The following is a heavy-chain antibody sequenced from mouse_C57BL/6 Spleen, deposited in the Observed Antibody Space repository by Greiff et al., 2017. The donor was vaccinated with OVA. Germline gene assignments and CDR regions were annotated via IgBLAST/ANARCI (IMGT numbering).Heavy chain of an antibody. CDR1: GYTFTSYW. Sequence: VHLVESGAELVRPGSSVKLSCKASGYTFTSYWMHWVKQRPIQGLEWIGNIDPSDSETHYNQKFKDKATLTVDKSSSTAYMQLSSLTSEDSAVYYCATYYAMDYWGQGTSVTVSS. V-gene: IGHV1-52*01. J-gene: IGHJ4*01. CDR3: ATYYAMDY. CDR2: IDPSDSET.